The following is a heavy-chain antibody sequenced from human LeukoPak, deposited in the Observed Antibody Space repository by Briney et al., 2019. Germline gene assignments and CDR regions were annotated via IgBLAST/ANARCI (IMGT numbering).Heavy chain of an antibody. Sequence: SETLSLTCPVYGGSFSGYYWSWIRQPPGKGLEWIGEINHSGSTNYNPSLKSRVTISVDTSKNQFSLKLSSVTAADTAVYYCARCLVVTAIRAFDYWGQGTLVTVSS. J-gene: IGHJ4*02. CDR3: ARCLVVTAIRAFDY. CDR2: INHSGST. V-gene: IGHV4-34*01. D-gene: IGHD2-21*02. CDR1: GGSFSGYY.